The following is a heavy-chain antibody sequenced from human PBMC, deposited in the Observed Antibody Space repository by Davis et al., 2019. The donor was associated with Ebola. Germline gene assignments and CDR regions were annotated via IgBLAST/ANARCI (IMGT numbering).Heavy chain of an antibody. J-gene: IGHJ4*02. D-gene: IGHD4-17*01. V-gene: IGHV3-23*01. Sequence: GESLKISCAASGFTFSTYAMGWVRQAPGKGLEWVSDISSGGGAPYYADSVKGRFTISRDNSKNTLYLQMNSLRAEDTAVYYCARHDYGDSHFDYWGQGTLVTVSS. CDR3: ARHDYGDSHFDY. CDR2: ISSGGGAP. CDR1: GFTFSTYA.